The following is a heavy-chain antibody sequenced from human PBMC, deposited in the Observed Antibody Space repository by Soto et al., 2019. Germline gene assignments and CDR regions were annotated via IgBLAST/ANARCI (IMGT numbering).Heavy chain of an antibody. D-gene: IGHD5-18*01. J-gene: IGHJ4*02. Sequence: SETLSLTCTVSGGSISSYYWSWIRQPPGKGLEWIGYIYYSGSTNYNPSLKSRVTISVDTSKNQFSLKLTSVTAADTAVYYCARDNGYTYGYDVDHWGQGTLVTVSS. CDR3: ARDNGYTYGYDVDH. V-gene: IGHV4-59*01. CDR2: IYYSGST. CDR1: GGSISSYY.